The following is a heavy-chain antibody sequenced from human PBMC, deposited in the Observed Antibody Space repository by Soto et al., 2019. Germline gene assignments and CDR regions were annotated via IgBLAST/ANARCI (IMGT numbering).Heavy chain of an antibody. V-gene: IGHV3-21*04. D-gene: IGHD5-18*01. CDR3: ARDLFGYHPLDY. Sequence: EVQLVESGGGLVKPGGSLRLSCAASGSTFGSYSMNWVRQAPGKGLEWVSSISGSSSYIYYADSVKGRFTISRDNAKNSLYLQMNSLRAEDTAVYYCARDLFGYHPLDYWGQGTLVTVSS. CDR1: GSTFGSYS. J-gene: IGHJ4*02. CDR2: ISGSSSYI.